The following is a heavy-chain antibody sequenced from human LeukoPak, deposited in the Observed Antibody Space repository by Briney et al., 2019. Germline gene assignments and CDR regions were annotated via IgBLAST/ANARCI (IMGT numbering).Heavy chain of an antibody. CDR3: AKMATVRYFDL. CDR1: GFPFSSYA. J-gene: IGHJ2*01. CDR2: ISGSGDST. V-gene: IGHV3-23*01. Sequence: SGGSLRLSCAASGFPFSSYAVSWVRQAPGKGLEWVSAISGSGDSTYYAGSVKGRFTISRDNSKNALYLQMNSLRAEDTAVYYCAKMATVRYFDLWGRGTLVTVSS. D-gene: IGHD5-24*01.